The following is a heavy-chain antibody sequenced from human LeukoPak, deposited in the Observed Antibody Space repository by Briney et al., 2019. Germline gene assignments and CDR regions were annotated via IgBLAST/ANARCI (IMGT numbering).Heavy chain of an antibody. J-gene: IGHJ5*02. CDR1: GGSFSGYY. Sequence: PSETLSLTCAVYGGSFSGYYWSWIRQPPGKGLEWIGEINHSGSTNYNPSLKSRVTISVDTSKNQFSLKLSSVTAADTAVYYCAREFPGWGGSYRWFDPWGQGTLVTVSS. V-gene: IGHV4-34*01. CDR2: INHSGST. D-gene: IGHD1-26*01. CDR3: AREFPGWGGSYRWFDP.